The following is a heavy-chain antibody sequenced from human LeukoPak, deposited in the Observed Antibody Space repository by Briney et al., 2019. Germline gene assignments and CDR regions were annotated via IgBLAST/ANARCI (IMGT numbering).Heavy chain of an antibody. D-gene: IGHD6-19*01. V-gene: IGHV1-18*04. J-gene: IGHJ4*02. CDR1: GYTFTSYG. Sequence: GASVKVSCKASGYTFTSYGISWLRQALGQGFEWMGWISAYNGNTNYAQKLQGRVTMTTDTSTSTAYMELRSLRSDDTAVYYCAREHSGWYNYWGQGTLVTVSS. CDR3: AREHSGWYNY. CDR2: ISAYNGNT.